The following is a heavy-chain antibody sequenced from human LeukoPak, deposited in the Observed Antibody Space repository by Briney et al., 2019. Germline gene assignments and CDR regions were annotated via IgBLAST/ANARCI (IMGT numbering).Heavy chain of an antibody. J-gene: IGHJ3*02. CDR1: GFTFSNAW. V-gene: IGHV3-15*01. CDR3: TTAYYDILTGYLDAFDI. Sequence: PGGSLRLSCAASGFTFSNAWMSWVRQAPGKWLEWVGRIKSKTDGGTTDYAAPVKGRFTISRDDSKNTLHLQMNSLKTEDTAVYYCTTAYYDILTGYLDAFDIWGQGTMVTVSS. CDR2: IKSKTDGGTT. D-gene: IGHD3-9*01.